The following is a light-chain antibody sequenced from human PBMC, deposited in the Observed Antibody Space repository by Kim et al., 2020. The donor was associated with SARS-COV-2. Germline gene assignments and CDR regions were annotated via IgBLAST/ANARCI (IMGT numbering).Light chain of an antibody. CDR3: AEWDDSLNVVK. CDR1: SSNIGINT. V-gene: IGLV1-44*01. Sequence: ELTQPHSASGTPGQRVTISCSGSSSNIGINTVNWYQQLPGTAPKLLMYDNNQRPSGVPDRFSGSRSGTSASLAISGLQSQDEADYYCAEWDDSLNVVKFGGGTQLTVL. CDR2: DNN. J-gene: IGLJ2*01.